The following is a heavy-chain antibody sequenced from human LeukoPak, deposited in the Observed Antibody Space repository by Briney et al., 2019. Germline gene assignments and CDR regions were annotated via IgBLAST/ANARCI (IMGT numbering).Heavy chain of an antibody. J-gene: IGHJ4*02. CDR2: IRDNGSRK. V-gene: IGHV3-7*01. CDR3: ARESGSVSSEVDFDY. D-gene: IGHD3-10*01. CDR1: GFTFSSYW. Sequence: GGSLRLSCAASGFTFSSYWMSWVRQAPGKGLEWVATIRDNGSRKYYVDSVKGRFTISRDKSKNTLYLQLNSLRAEDTAVYYCARESGSVSSEVDFDYWGQGTLVTVSS.